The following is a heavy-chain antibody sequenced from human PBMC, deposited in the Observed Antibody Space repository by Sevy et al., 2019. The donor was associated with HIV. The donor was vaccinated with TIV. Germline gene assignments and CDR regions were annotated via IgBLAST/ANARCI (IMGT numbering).Heavy chain of an antibody. D-gene: IGHD3-3*01. CDR2: IIPIFGTA. Sequence: SVKVSCKASGGTFSSYAISWVRQAPGQGLEWMGGIIPIFGTANYAQKFQGRVTITADESTSTAYMELSSLRSEDTAVYYCARGRSPFGVVIDYFDYWGQGTLVTVSS. CDR1: GGTFSSYA. J-gene: IGHJ4*02. V-gene: IGHV1-69*13. CDR3: ARGRSPFGVVIDYFDY.